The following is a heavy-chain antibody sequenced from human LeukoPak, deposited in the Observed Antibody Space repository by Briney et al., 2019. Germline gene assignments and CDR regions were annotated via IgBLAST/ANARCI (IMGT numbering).Heavy chain of an antibody. CDR3: AREVAARGLDAFDI. Sequence: SETLSLTCTVSGGSISSYYWSWIRQPPGKGLEWIGYIYYSGSTNYNPSLKSRVTISVDTSKNQFSLKLSSVTAADTAVYYCAREVAARGLDAFDIWGQGTMVTVSS. CDR2: IYYSGST. J-gene: IGHJ3*02. V-gene: IGHV4-59*01. D-gene: IGHD6-6*01. CDR1: GGSISSYY.